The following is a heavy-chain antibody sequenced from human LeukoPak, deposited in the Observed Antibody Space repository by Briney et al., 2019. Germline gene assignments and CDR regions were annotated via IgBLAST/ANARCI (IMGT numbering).Heavy chain of an antibody. CDR2: ISYDGSNK. J-gene: IGHJ4*02. CDR1: GFTFSSYG. V-gene: IGHV3-30*18. Sequence: GGSLRLSCAASGFTFSSYGMHWVRQAPGKGLEWVAVISYDGSNKYYADSVKGRFPISRDNSKNTLYLQMNSLRAEDTAVYYCAKDSPFDYWGQGTLVTVSS. CDR3: AKDSPFDY.